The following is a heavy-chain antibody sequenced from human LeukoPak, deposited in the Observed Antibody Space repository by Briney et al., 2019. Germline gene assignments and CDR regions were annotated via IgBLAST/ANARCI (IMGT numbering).Heavy chain of an antibody. D-gene: IGHD3-22*01. V-gene: IGHV5-51*01. CDR2: IYPGDSDT. CDR1: GYSFTSYW. CDR3: ARLYYYYDGSHKRFDS. J-gene: IGHJ5*01. Sequence: PGESLKISCKGSGYSFTSYWIGWVRQMPGKGLEWMGIIYPGDSDTRYSPSFQGQVTISADKSISTAYLQWSSLKASDTAMYYCARLYYYYDGSHKRFDSWGQGTLVTVSS.